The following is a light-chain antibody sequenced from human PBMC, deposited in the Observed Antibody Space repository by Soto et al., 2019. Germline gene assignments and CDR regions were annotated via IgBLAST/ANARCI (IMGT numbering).Light chain of an antibody. Sequence: QSVLTRPASVSASPGQSITISCTGTSSDVGAYKYVSWYQQHPGKAPKLMIYEVSNRPSGVSNRFSGSKSGNTASLTISGLQAEDEADYYCSSYTSSSTEVFGGGTKVTVL. CDR1: SSDVGAYKY. CDR3: SSYTSSSTEV. CDR2: EVS. J-gene: IGLJ3*02. V-gene: IGLV2-14*01.